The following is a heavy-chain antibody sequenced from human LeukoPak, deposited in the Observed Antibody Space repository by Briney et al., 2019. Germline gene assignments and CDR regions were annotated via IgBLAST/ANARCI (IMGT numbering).Heavy chain of an antibody. CDR2: ITASSTST. CDR3: AKGAHGSGSYYTY. V-gene: IGHV3-21*04. D-gene: IGHD3-10*01. J-gene: IGHJ4*02. Sequence: GGSLRLSCAASGFTFSTYTMSWVRQAPGKGLEWVSSITASSTSTYYADSVKGRFTISRDNAKNSLYLQMNSLRAEDTAVYYCAKGAHGSGSYYTYWGQGTLVTVSS. CDR1: GFTFSTYT.